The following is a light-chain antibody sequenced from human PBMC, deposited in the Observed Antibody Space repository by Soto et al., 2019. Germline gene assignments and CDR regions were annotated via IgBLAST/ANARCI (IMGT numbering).Light chain of an antibody. Sequence: EILLTQSPSTLSVSPGEGATFSCRASQSINTKIAWYQLKPGQAPRLLIYAASTRATGIPVRFSGSGSETEFTLTIRSLQSEDFALYYCHQYNNWPWTFGQGTKVDI. CDR2: AAS. CDR1: QSINTK. V-gene: IGKV3-15*01. J-gene: IGKJ1*01. CDR3: HQYNNWPWT.